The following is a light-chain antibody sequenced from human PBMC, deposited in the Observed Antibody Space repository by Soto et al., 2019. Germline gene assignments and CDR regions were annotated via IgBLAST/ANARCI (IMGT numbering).Light chain of an antibody. CDR1: QSISHY. CDR2: AAS. CDR3: QQSYYTPPA. J-gene: IGKJ3*01. Sequence: RVTKSPSSLSASVGARVTITCRASQSISHYLNWYQQKQGKAHKLLIYAASSLQSGVPSRFSAIRYGTAGTLNIGGLQTEDGATDYGQQSYYTPPAFGPGTKVDIK. V-gene: IGKV1-39*01.